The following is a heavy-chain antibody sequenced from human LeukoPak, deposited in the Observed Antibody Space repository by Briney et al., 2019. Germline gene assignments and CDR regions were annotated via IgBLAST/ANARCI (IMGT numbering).Heavy chain of an antibody. CDR2: ISGSGGST. J-gene: IGHJ4*02. CDR3: ALGRMVRGVDHFDY. V-gene: IGHV3-23*01. CDR1: GFTFSSYS. Sequence: PGGSLRLSCAASGFTFSSYSMNWVRQAPGKGLEWVSAISGSGGSTYYADSVKGRFTISRDNSKNTLYLQMNSLRAEDTAVYYCALGRMVRGVDHFDYWGQGTLVTVSS. D-gene: IGHD3-10*01.